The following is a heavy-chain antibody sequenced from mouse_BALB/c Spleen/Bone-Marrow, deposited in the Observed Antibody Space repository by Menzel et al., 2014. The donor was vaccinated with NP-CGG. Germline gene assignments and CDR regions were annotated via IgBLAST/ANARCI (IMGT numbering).Heavy chain of an antibody. V-gene: IGHV1-80*01. Sequence: QVQLKQSGAELVRPGSSVKISCKASGHAFXTYWMNWVKQRPGQGLEWIGQIYPGDGDTNYNGKFKGKATLTADKSSSTAYMQLSSLTSEDSAIYFCARGLRAYWGQGTLVTVSA. J-gene: IGHJ3*01. CDR3: ARGLRAY. CDR1: GHAFXTYW. CDR2: IYPGDGDT.